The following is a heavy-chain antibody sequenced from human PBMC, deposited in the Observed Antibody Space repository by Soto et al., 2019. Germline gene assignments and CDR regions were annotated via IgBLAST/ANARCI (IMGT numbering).Heavy chain of an antibody. V-gene: IGHV3-9*01. CDR3: AKGLYYYQTSGYPHY. J-gene: IGHJ4*02. CDR2: ISWNSGSI. D-gene: IGHD3-22*01. CDR1: GFTFPDYT. Sequence: EVQLVESGGGLVQPGRSLRLSCAASGFTFPDYTMHWVGQAPGKGLEWVSGISWNSGSIDYADSVKGRFIISREDAKNCLYLQMNSLRAEDTAFYYCAKGLYYYQTSGYPHYWGQGTLVTVSS.